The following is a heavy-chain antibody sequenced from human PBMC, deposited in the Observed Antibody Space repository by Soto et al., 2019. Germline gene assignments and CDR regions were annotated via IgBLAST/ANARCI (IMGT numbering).Heavy chain of an antibody. CDR1: SGSISSSNW. V-gene: IGHV4-4*02. CDR2: IYHSGST. J-gene: IGHJ1*01. Sequence: QEQLQESGPRLVKASGTLSLTCAVSSGSISSSNWWTWVRQPPGKGLEWIGEIYHSGSTNYNPSLKSRVTISVDKSKNQFSLQLRSVTAADTAVYYCARGVGGCCSSTSCSTEYFQHWSQGTLVTVSS. CDR3: ARGVGGCCSSTSCSTEYFQH. D-gene: IGHD2-2*01.